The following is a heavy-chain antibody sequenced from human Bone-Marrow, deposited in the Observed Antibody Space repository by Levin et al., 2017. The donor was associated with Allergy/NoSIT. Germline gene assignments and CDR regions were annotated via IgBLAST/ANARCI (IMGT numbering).Heavy chain of an antibody. Sequence: GGSLRLSCAASGFTFSSYAMSWVRQAPGKGLEWVSAISGSGGSTYYADSVKGRFTISRDNSKNTLYLQMNSLSAEDTAVYYCAKDGSSSWFPNWFDPWGQGTLVTVSS. D-gene: IGHD6-13*01. CDR2: ISGSGGST. J-gene: IGHJ5*02. CDR3: AKDGSSSWFPNWFDP. V-gene: IGHV3-23*01. CDR1: GFTFSSYA.